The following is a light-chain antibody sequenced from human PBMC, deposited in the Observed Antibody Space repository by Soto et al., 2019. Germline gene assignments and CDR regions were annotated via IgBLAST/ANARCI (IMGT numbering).Light chain of an antibody. J-gene: IGKJ4*01. V-gene: IGKV3-11*01. Sequence: EIVLTQSPATLSLSPGDRATLSCRASQTVSSYLAWYQQKPGQAPWLLIYDASSRATGIPARFSGSGSGTDFTLTITSLEPEDFAVYYCQQRSDWPSTFGGGTKVEIK. CDR2: DAS. CDR3: QQRSDWPST. CDR1: QTVSSY.